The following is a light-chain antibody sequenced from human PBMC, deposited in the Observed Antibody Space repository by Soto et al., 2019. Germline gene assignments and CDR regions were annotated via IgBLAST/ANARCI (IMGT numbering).Light chain of an antibody. CDR1: QTVRNN. CDR3: QQYNDWPT. J-gene: IGKJ1*01. Sequence: EVVLTQSPGTLSLSPGERATLSCRASQTVRNNYLAWYQLKPGQAPRLLIYGASTRATGIPARFSGSGSGTKFTLTISSLQSEDFAVYYCQQYNDWPTFGQGTKVDIK. V-gene: IGKV3-15*01. CDR2: GAS.